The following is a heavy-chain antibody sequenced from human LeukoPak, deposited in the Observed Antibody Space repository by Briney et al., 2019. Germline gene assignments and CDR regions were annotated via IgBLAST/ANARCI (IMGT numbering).Heavy chain of an antibody. CDR2: ISSSSRTT. D-gene: IGHD5-12*01. CDR3: AREDSGYGYAFDI. Sequence: GGSLRLSCAASGFTFSSYSMNWVRQAPGKGLEWISYISSSSRTTYYADSVKGRFTISRDNAKNSLYLQMNSLRAEDTAVYYCAREDSGYGYAFDIWGQGTMVAVSS. CDR1: GFTFSSYS. V-gene: IGHV3-48*01. J-gene: IGHJ3*02.